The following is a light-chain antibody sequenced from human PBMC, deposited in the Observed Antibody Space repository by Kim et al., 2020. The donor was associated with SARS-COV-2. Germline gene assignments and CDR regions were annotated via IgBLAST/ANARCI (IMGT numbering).Light chain of an antibody. J-gene: IGKJ2*01. CDR2: KVS. V-gene: IGKV2-30*02. CDR3: MQGTHWPPYT. Sequence: DVVMTQSPLSLPVTLGQPASISCRSSQSLVHSDGNTYLNWFQQRPGQSPRSLIYKVSNRDSGVPDRFSGSGSGTDFTLKISRVEAEDVGVYYCMQGTHWPPYTFGQGTKLEI. CDR1: QSLVHSDGNTY.